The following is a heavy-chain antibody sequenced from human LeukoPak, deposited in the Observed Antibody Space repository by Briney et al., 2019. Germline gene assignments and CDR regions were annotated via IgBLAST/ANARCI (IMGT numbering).Heavy chain of an antibody. Sequence: GASVKVSCKASGYTFTSYGISWVRQAPGQGLEWMGGIIPIFGTANYAQKFQGRVTITADKSTSTAYMELSSLRSEDTAVYYCASGLLWFGELLGRYYYMDVWGKGTTVTVSS. D-gene: IGHD3-10*01. CDR1: GYTFTSYG. V-gene: IGHV1-69*06. CDR3: ASGLLWFGELLGRYYYMDV. J-gene: IGHJ6*03. CDR2: IIPIFGTA.